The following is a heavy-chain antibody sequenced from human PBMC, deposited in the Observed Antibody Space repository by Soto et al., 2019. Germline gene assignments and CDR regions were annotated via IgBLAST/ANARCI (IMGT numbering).Heavy chain of an antibody. CDR3: ASTLGLRSGYRSISKLDY. D-gene: IGHD3-3*01. CDR1: GGSICSGGDY. CDR2: IYYSGST. J-gene: IGHJ4*02. Sequence: SYTLALTCTVSGGSICSGGDYWSLIRQHPGKGLEWIGYIYYSGSTYYNPSLKSRVTISVDTSKNQFSLKLSSVTAADTAVYYCASTLGLRSGYRSISKLDYWGQGTLVTVSS. V-gene: IGHV4-31*03.